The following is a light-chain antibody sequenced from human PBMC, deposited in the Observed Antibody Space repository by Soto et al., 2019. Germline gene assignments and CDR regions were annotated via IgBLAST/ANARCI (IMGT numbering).Light chain of an antibody. J-gene: IGKJ1*01. CDR1: QSISSY. CDR3: QQRYSTPRT. Sequence: DIQMTQPPSSLSASVGDRVTITCRASQSISSYLNWYQQKPGKAPKLLIYAASSLQSGVPSRFSGGGSGTDFTLTVSSRQPEDFATYDCQQRYSTPRTFGQGTKVVIK. V-gene: IGKV1-39*01. CDR2: AAS.